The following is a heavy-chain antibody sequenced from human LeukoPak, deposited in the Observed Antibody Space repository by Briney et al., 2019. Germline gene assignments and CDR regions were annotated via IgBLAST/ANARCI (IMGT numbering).Heavy chain of an antibody. CDR1: GGSISTHF. CDR3: ARGYSSGWYLRD. D-gene: IGHD6-13*01. Sequence: PSETLSLTCTVSGGSISTHFWSWIRQTAAKDLEWIGRVYPDGSTYYNPSLKSRVTISVDTSKNQFSLKLSSVTAADTAVYYCARGYSSGWYLRDWGQGTLVTVSS. J-gene: IGHJ4*02. CDR2: VYPDGST. V-gene: IGHV4-4*07.